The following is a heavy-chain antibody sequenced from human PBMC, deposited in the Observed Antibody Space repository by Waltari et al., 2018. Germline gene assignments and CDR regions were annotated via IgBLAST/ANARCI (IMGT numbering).Heavy chain of an antibody. J-gene: IGHJ4*02. CDR3: ARRGSSAYAYD. CDR2: ISGSGSSI. Sequence: QVQLVESGGGLVKPGGSLRLSCAASGFPFSDQCMSWIRQAPGKGLEWVSHISGSGSSIYYADSVRGRFTISRDNAKGSLYLQMNSLRAEDTAIYYCARRGSSAYAYDWGQGTLVTVSS. D-gene: IGHD5-12*01. CDR1: GFPFSDQC. V-gene: IGHV3-11*04.